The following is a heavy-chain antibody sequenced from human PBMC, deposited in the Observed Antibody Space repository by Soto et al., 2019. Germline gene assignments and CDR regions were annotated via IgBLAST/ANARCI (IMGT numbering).Heavy chain of an antibody. J-gene: IGHJ6*02. Sequence: GGSLRLSCAASGFTFSSYGMHWVRQAPGKGLEWVAVIWYDGSNKYYADSVKGRFTISRDNSKNTLYLQMNSLRAEDTAVYYCARADGSGSYYYYYYGMDVWGQGTTVTVSS. CDR1: GFTFSSYG. CDR3: ARADGSGSYYYYYYGMDV. D-gene: IGHD3-10*01. CDR2: IWYDGSNK. V-gene: IGHV3-33*01.